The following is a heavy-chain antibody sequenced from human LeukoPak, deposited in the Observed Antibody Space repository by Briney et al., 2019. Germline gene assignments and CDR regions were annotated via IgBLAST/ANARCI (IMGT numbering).Heavy chain of an antibody. Sequence: SEILSLTCTVSGGSISSYYWSWIRQPPGKGLEWIGEINHSGSTNYNPSLKSRVTISVDTSKNQFSLKLSSVTAADTAVYYCARGLGYDSSGRYYFDYWGQGTLVTVSS. D-gene: IGHD3-22*01. CDR1: GGSISSYY. CDR2: INHSGST. CDR3: ARGLGYDSSGRYYFDY. V-gene: IGHV4-34*01. J-gene: IGHJ4*02.